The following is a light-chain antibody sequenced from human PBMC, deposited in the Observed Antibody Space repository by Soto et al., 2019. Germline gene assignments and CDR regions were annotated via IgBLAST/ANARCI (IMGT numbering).Light chain of an antibody. J-gene: IGKJ4*01. CDR1: QRISTY. CDR3: QQSYSTPPVT. Sequence: DIQMTQSPSSLSASVGDRVTITCRASQRISTYLNWYQQKPGKAPKLLIYAASSLQSGVPSRFSGGGSGTDFTLTISSLQPEDFATYYCQQSYSTPPVTFGGGTKVEIK. V-gene: IGKV1-39*01. CDR2: AAS.